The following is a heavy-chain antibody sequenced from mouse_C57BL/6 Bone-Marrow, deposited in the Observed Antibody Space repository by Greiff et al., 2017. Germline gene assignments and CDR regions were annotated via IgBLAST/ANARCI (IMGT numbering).Heavy chain of an antibody. Sequence: QVQLQQPGAELVKPGASVKLSCKASGYTFTSYWMQWVKQRPGQGLEWIGEIDPSDSYTNYNQKFKGKATVTVDTSSSTAYMQLSSLTSEDSAVYYCALGPFYFDYWGQGTTLTVSS. CDR1: GYTFTSYW. CDR2: IDPSDSYT. D-gene: IGHD4-1*01. CDR3: ALGPFYFDY. J-gene: IGHJ2*01. V-gene: IGHV1-50*01.